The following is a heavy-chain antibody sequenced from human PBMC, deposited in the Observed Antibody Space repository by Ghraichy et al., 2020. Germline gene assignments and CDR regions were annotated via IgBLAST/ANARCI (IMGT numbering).Heavy chain of an antibody. Sequence: GSLRLSCAASGFTFSSYSMNWVRQAPGKGLEWVSSISSSSSYIYYADSVKGRFTISRDNAKNSLYLQMNSLRAEDTAVYYCARDYYDSSGYFVYWFDPWGQGTLVTVSS. CDR1: GFTFSSYS. D-gene: IGHD3-22*01. CDR3: ARDYYDSSGYFVYWFDP. V-gene: IGHV3-21*01. J-gene: IGHJ5*02. CDR2: ISSSSSYI.